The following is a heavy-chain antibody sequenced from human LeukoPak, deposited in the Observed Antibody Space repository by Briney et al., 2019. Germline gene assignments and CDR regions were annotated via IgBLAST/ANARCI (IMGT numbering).Heavy chain of an antibody. J-gene: IGHJ6*03. CDR1: GFTFSSYN. CDR2: ISSSGSTI. CDR3: ARGNSSSWFAYYYYMDV. V-gene: IGHV3-48*04. Sequence: PGGSLRLSCAASGFTFSSYNMNWVRQAPGKGLEWVSYISSSGSTIYYADSVKGRFTISRDNAKNSLYLQMNSLRAEDTAVYYCARGNSSSWFAYYYYMDVWGKGTTVTISS. D-gene: IGHD6-13*01.